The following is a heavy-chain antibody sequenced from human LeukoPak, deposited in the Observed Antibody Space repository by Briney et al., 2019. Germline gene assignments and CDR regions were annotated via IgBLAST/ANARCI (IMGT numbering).Heavy chain of an antibody. CDR1: GFTFSTYA. J-gene: IGHJ3*02. CDR3: ARGGIITSYAFEI. V-gene: IGHV3-21*01. Sequence: GARRLSCAASGFTFSTYAISWVRQAPGKGLEWVSCISSTSNYIFYADSVRGRFTISRDNAKNSLYLQMDSLRAEDTAVYYCARGGIITSYAFEIWGQGAMVTVSS. CDR2: ISSTSNYI. D-gene: IGHD1-26*01.